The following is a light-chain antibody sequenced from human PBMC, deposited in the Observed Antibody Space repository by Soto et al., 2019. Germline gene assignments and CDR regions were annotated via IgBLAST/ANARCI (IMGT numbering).Light chain of an antibody. Sequence: DIQMTQSPSSLSASVGDRVTITCRASQSIGTYLNWYQQKPGTAPKLLIYGASGLQSGVPSRFSGSGSETDFTLRISSLQPEDFATYYCQQSYSSPPYTFGQGTKVEIK. CDR3: QQSYSSPPYT. J-gene: IGKJ2*01. CDR1: QSIGTY. V-gene: IGKV1-39*01. CDR2: GAS.